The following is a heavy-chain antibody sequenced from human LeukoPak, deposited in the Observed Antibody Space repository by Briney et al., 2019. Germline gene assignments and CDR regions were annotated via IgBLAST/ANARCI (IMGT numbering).Heavy chain of an antibody. V-gene: IGHV4-4*07. Sequence: SETLSLTCTVSGGSISNYYWSWIRQPAGKGLEWIGRIHISGSTNYNPSLKSRVTMSVDTSKNQFSLKLSSVTAADTAVYYCTRPTIFEYYFDSWGQGTLVTVSS. CDR3: TRPTIFEYYFDS. D-gene: IGHD3-9*01. CDR2: IHISGST. CDR1: GGSISNYY. J-gene: IGHJ4*02.